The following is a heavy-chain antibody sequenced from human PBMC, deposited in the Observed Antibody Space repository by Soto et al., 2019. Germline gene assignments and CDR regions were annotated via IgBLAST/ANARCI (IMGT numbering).Heavy chain of an antibody. Sequence: QVQLVQSGAEVKKPGSSVKVSCKASGGTFSTYAISWVRQAPGQGLEWMGGIIPIFGTANYAQKFQGRVTITADESTSTAYMELNSLRSEDTAVYFCARARGYSYGQYYYYYGLDVWGQGTTVTVSS. CDR3: ARARGYSYGQYYYYYGLDV. CDR2: IIPIFGTA. V-gene: IGHV1-69*01. J-gene: IGHJ6*02. CDR1: GGTFSTYA. D-gene: IGHD5-18*01.